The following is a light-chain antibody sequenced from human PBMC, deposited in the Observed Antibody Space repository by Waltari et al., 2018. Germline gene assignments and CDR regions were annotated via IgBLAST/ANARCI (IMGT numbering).Light chain of an antibody. CDR3: CSYAGSSTWV. Sequence: QLALPHPRPCSGSPGQSFTIPALGPGIDFGGLNYVPWYQQYPGKAPKLMIYDVSKRPSGVPDRFSGSKSDNTASLTISGLQAEDEADFYCCSYAGSSTWVFGGGTKLTVL. CDR2: DVS. J-gene: IGLJ3*02. V-gene: IGLV2-11*01. CDR1: GIDFGGLNY.